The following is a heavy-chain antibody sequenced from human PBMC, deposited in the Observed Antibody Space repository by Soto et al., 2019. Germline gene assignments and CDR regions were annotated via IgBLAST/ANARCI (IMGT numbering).Heavy chain of an antibody. CDR1: GFTFSSYW. Sequence: GGSLRLSCAASGFTFSSYWMHWVRQAPGKGLVWVSRINSDGSSTSYADSVKGRFTISRDNAKNTLYLQMNSLRAEDTAVYCCARTTGAVGYYYYGMDVWGQGTTVTVSS. D-gene: IGHD1-1*01. CDR3: ARTTGAVGYYYYGMDV. CDR2: INSDGSST. J-gene: IGHJ6*02. V-gene: IGHV3-74*01.